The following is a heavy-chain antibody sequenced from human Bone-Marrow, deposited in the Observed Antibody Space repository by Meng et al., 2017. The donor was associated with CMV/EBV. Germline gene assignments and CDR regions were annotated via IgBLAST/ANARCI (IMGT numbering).Heavy chain of an antibody. CDR1: GFTFSSYA. CDR3: ARDLSPGYDEENWFDP. D-gene: IGHD1-1*01. V-gene: IGHV3-30*04. CDR2: ISYYGSNK. J-gene: IGHJ5*02. Sequence: GGSLRLSCAASGFTFSSYAMHWVRQAPGKGLEWVAVISYYGSNKYYADSVKGRFTISRDNSKNTLYLQMNSLRAEDTAVYYCARDLSPGYDEENWFDPWGQGTLVTVSS.